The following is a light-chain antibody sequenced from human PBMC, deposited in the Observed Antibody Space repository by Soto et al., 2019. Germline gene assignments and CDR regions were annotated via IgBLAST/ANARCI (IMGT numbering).Light chain of an antibody. CDR2: IAS. J-gene: IGKJ4*01. V-gene: IGKV1-9*01. CDR3: QQLNAYPLT. Sequence: IQLTQSPSSLSASIGDRVTITCRASQGISSFLDWYQQKPGKAPRLLISIASTLQSGVPSRFSGRGSGTDFTLTISSLQPEDFATYFCQQLNAYPLTFGGGTKVEIK. CDR1: QGISSF.